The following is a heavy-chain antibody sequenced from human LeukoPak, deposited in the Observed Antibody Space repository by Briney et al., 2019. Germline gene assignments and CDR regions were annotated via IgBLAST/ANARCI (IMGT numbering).Heavy chain of an antibody. D-gene: IGHD3-3*01. CDR1: GFTFKSFS. V-gene: IGHV3-48*01. CDR2: ISSNSGIK. J-gene: IGHJ4*02. Sequence: GGSLRLSCGGSGFTFKSFSMHLVRQAPGKGLEWVSDISSNSGIKSYADSVKGRFTISRDNAKNSLYLQMNSLRAEDTAVYYCARAYDFWSGPGGYWGQGTLVTVSS. CDR3: ARAYDFWSGPGGY.